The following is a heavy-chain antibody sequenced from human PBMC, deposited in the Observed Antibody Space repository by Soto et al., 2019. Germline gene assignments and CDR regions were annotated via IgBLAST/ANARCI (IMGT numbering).Heavy chain of an antibody. CDR2: IIPILGIA. CDR1: GVTFSSYT. V-gene: IGHV1-69*02. J-gene: IGHJ4*02. CDR3: ARGPNYYDSSGYRGYFYY. D-gene: IGHD3-22*01. Sequence: SVKVCCKASGVTFSSYTISWVRQAPGQGLEWMGRIIPILGIANYAQKFQGRVTITADKSTSTAYMELSSLRSEDTAVYYCARGPNYYDSSGYRGYFYYWGQGTLVTVSS.